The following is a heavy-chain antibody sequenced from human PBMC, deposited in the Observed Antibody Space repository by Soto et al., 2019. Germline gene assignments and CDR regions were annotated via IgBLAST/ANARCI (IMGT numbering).Heavy chain of an antibody. D-gene: IGHD2-2*01. CDR1: GFTLSDYY. Sequence: GGTLRLSCAASGFTLSDYYMNWIRQAPGKGLERVSYISSSGSPIYYTDSVKGRFTISRDNAKNSLYLQMNSLRVEDTAVYYCSREPYCSSTTCYSGWGQGTLVTVSS. V-gene: IGHV3-11*01. J-gene: IGHJ4*02. CDR2: ISSSGSPI. CDR3: SREPYCSSTTCYSG.